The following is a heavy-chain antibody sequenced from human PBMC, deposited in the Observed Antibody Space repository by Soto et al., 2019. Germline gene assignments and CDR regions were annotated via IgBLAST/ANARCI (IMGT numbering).Heavy chain of an antibody. Sequence: GASVKVSCKASGGTFSSYTISWVRQAPGQGLEWMGRIIPILGIANYAQKFQGRVTITADKSTSTAYMELSSLRSEDTAVYYCAREGGRDGSGSYYSDYYYYMAVWGKGTTVTVSS. CDR1: GGTFSSYT. CDR3: AREGGRDGSGSYYSDYYYYMAV. D-gene: IGHD3-10*01. CDR2: IIPILGIA. J-gene: IGHJ6*03. V-gene: IGHV1-69*04.